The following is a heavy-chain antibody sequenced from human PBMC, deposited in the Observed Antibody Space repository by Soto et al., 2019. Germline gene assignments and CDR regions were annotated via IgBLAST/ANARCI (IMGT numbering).Heavy chain of an antibody. CDR3: ARDPSDLWEPDQYFPH. V-gene: IGHV3-21*01. J-gene: IGHJ1*01. CDR2: ISSSSRHI. CDR1: GFTFSSYS. D-gene: IGHD1-26*01. Sequence: GSLRLSCAASGFTFSSYSMNWVRQAPGKGLEWVSSISSSSRHIYYADSVKGRFTISRDNAKNSLYLQMNSLRAEDTAMYFCARDPSDLWEPDQYFPHWGQGTLVTVS.